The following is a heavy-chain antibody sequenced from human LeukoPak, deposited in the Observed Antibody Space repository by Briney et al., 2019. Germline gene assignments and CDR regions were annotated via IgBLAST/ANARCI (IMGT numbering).Heavy chain of an antibody. D-gene: IGHD6-13*01. CDR1: GGTFSSYA. V-gene: IGHV1-69*13. J-gene: IGHJ4*02. CDR3: YIAAAGTAFDY. CDR2: IIPIFGTA. Sequence: SVKVSCKASGGTFSSYAISWVRQAPGQGLGWMGGIIPIFGTANYAQKFQGRVTITADESTSTAYMELSSLRSEDTAVYYCYIAAAGTAFDYWGQGTLVTVSS.